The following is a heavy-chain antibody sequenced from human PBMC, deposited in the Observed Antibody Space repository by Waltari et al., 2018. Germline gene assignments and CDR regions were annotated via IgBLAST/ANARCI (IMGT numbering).Heavy chain of an antibody. J-gene: IGHJ4*02. D-gene: IGHD1-20*01. V-gene: IGHV3-23*01. CDR3: ATPFYNWDDPLHS. CDR1: GSPFSNHA. CDR2: ITVGDDT. Sequence: EVQLLESGGVLVQPGGSLCLPCAASGSPFSNHAINWVRLAPGTGLEWVSAITVGDDTHYADSVKGRFTISRDTSKDTVYLQMNGLRAEDTAIYYCATPFYNWDDPLHSWGQGTLVTVSS.